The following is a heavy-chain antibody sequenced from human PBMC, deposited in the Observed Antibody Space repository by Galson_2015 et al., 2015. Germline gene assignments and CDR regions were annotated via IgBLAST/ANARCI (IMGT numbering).Heavy chain of an antibody. CDR2: IYHSGST. J-gene: IGHJ4*02. Sequence: LSLTCAVSGGSISSSNWWSWVRQPPGKGLEWIGEIYHSGSTNYNPSLKSRVTISVDKSKNQFSLKLSSVTAADTAVYYCARDRGSRTGDVGFDYWGQGTLVTVSS. V-gene: IGHV4-4*02. CDR3: ARDRGSRTGDVGFDY. CDR1: GGSISSSNW. D-gene: IGHD7-27*01.